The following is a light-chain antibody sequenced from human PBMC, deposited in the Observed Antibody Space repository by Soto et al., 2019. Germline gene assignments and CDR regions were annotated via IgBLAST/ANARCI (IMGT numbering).Light chain of an antibody. CDR1: QSVSSN. J-gene: IGKJ4*01. V-gene: IGKV3-15*01. CDR3: HQYSDWPLT. Sequence: EMVMTQSPATLSVSPGERATLSCRASQSVSSNLAWYQQKPGQAPRLLIYGASTRATGIPARFSGSGSGTEFTLTISSLQSEDLAVYYCHQYSDWPLTLGGGTKVEIK. CDR2: GAS.